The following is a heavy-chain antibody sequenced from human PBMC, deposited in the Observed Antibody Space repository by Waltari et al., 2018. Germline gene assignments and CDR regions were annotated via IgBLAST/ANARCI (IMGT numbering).Heavy chain of an antibody. D-gene: IGHD1-7*01. J-gene: IGHJ3*02. CDR3: AELSSSAFHI. CDR1: GFTFSSYW. Sequence: EVQLVESGGGLVQPGGSLRLSCAASGFTFSSYWMHWVRQAPGKGLAWVSRINRCGSSTMYADSVMGRFTISRDNAKNTLYLQMNSLSVDDTAVYYCAELSSSAFHIWGQGTMVTVSS. CDR2: INRCGSST. V-gene: IGHV3-74*03.